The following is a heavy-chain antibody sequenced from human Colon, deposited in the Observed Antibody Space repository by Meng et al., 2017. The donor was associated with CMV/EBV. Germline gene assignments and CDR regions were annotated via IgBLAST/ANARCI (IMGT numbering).Heavy chain of an antibody. Sequence: GGSLRLSCAASGFALSNYNMNWVRQAPGKGLEWVSFISGSSATIHYAESVKGRFTISRDNTKNSIYLQMDSLRAEDSAVYYCTRDTYFYNSGGSRQYSFDYWGQGTLVTVSS. J-gene: IGHJ4*02. CDR3: TRDTYFYNSGGSRQYSFDY. V-gene: IGHV3-48*03. D-gene: IGHD3-22*01. CDR2: ISGSSATI. CDR1: GFALSNYN.